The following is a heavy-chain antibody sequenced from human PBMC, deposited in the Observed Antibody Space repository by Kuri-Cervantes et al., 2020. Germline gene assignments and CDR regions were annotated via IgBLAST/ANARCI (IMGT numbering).Heavy chain of an antibody. CDR3: AREGGGFFIH. CDR2: ISYDGSNK. Sequence: GESLKISCAASGFTFSSYGMHWVRQAPGKGLEWVAVISYDGSNKYYADSVKGRFTISRDNSKNTLYLQMNSLRAEDTAVYYCAREGGGFFIHWGQGILVTVSS. CDR1: GFTFSSYG. V-gene: IGHV3-30*03. J-gene: IGHJ4*02. D-gene: IGHD2-15*01.